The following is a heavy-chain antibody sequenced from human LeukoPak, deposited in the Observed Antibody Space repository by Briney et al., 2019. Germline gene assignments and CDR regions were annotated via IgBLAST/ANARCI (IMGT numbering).Heavy chain of an antibody. D-gene: IGHD6-6*01. Sequence: GGSLRLSCVASGFTFTSYGMSWVRQAPGKRLEWVSGISGSGDATYYADSVKGRFTISRDNSKNTLYLQMNSQRAEETAVYYCAKLRGLSSSSENNWFDPWGQGTLVTVSS. J-gene: IGHJ5*02. CDR1: GFTFTSYG. CDR3: AKLRGLSSSSENNWFDP. V-gene: IGHV3-23*01. CDR2: ISGSGDAT.